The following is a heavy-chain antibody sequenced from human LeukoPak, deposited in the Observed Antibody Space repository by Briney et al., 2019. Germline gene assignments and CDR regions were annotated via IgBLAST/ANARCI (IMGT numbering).Heavy chain of an antibody. CDR1: GFTVSSNY. J-gene: IGHJ3*02. CDR2: IYSGGST. V-gene: IGHV3-53*01. Sequence: GGSLRLSCAASGFTVSSNYMSWVRQAPGKGLEWVSVIYSGGSTYYADSVKGRFTISRDNSKNTLYLQMNSLRAEDTAVYYCAREMSSGGYGPRAFDIWGQGTMVTVSS. D-gene: IGHD5-12*01. CDR3: AREMSSGGYGPRAFDI.